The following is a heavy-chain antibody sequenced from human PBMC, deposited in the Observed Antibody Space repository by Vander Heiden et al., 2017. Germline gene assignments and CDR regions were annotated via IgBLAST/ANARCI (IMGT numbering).Heavy chain of an antibody. CDR2: IAIDGRSE. CDR1: GFTFTKED. CDR3: AREPYTLGGLPMFFFDY. D-gene: IGHD2-2*02. J-gene: IGHJ4*02. V-gene: IGHV3-30*04. Sequence: QVQLVESGGGVVQPGRCLRLSCAASGFTFTKEDIQWVRQAPGKGLEWVAVIAIDGRSEYFADSVKGRFTISRDNSKDTLNLQMNSLRLEDTAMYFCAREPYTLGGLPMFFFDYLGQGTLVTVSS.